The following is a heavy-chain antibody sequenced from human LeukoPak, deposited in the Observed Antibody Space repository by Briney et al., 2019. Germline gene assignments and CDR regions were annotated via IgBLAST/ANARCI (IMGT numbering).Heavy chain of an antibody. V-gene: IGHV1-18*01. CDR1: GYTFTSYG. CDR3: ASECGRELRCFTY. Sequence: ASVKVSCKDSGYTFTSYGISWVRQAPGQGLEWMGWISAYNGNTNYTQKVQGRVTMTTDTSTSTAYMELRSLRSDDTAVYYCASECGRELRCFTYWGQGTLVTVSS. CDR2: ISAYNGNT. J-gene: IGHJ4*02. D-gene: IGHD1-26*01.